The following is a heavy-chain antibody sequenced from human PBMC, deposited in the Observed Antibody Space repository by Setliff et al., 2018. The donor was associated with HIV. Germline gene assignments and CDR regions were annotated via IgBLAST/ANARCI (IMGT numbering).Heavy chain of an antibody. D-gene: IGHD3-16*01. CDR3: ARGGAVSADFDS. Sequence: SETLSLTCTVSGGSISSGSYYWSWIRQPAGKGLEWIGRIYTSGSTNSNPSLKSRVTKSVDTSKNQFSLKLSSVTAADTAVYFCARGGAVSADFDSWGQGTLVTVSS. CDR1: GGSISSGSYY. CDR2: IYTSGST. V-gene: IGHV4-61*02. J-gene: IGHJ5*01.